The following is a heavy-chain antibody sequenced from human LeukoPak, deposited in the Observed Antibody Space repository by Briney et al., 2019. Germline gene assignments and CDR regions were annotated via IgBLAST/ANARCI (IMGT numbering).Heavy chain of an antibody. V-gene: IGHV4-59*01. J-gene: IGHJ4*02. CDR2: LYYSGIT. CDR1: GGSITSYY. Sequence: PSETLSLTCTVSGGSITSYYWSWIRQPPGKGLEWIGYLYYSGITNYNPSLKSRVTISVDTSKNQFSLKLSSVTAADTAVYYCARDDCSGGSCYFFDYWGQGTLVTVSS. CDR3: ARDDCSGGSCYFFDY. D-gene: IGHD2-15*01.